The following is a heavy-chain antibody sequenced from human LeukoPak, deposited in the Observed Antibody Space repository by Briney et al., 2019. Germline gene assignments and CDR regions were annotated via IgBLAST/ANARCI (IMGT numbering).Heavy chain of an antibody. CDR3: ARDLTVYGGNPLYYFDY. Sequence: GGSLRLSCAVFGFTVSGNYMSWVRQAPRKGLEWVSVIYSGGSTYYADSVKGRFTISRDISKNTLFLQMNSLRAEDTAVYYCARDLTVYGGNPLYYFDYWGQGTLVAVSS. D-gene: IGHD4-23*01. CDR1: GFTVSGNY. V-gene: IGHV3-66*01. J-gene: IGHJ4*02. CDR2: IYSGGST.